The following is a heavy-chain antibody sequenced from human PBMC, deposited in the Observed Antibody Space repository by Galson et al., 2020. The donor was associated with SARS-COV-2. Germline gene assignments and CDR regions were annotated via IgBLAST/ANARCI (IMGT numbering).Heavy chain of an antibody. D-gene: IGHD2-21*02. CDR2: IYPGDSDT. V-gene: IGHV5-51*01. CDR1: GYSFTSYW. J-gene: IGHJ3*02. Sequence: ESLKISCKGSGYSFTSYWIGWVRQMPGKGLEWMGIIYPGDSDTRHSPSFQGQVTISADKSISTAYLQWSSLKASDTAMYYCARRFSLAYCGGDCSSDAFDIWGQGTMVTVSS. CDR3: ARRFSLAYCGGDCSSDAFDI.